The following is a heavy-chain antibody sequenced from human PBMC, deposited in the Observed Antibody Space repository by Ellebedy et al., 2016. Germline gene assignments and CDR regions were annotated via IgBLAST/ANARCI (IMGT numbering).Heavy chain of an antibody. CDR1: GFAFRDCA. Sequence: GGSLRLXCAASGFAFRDCAMQWVRQPPGKGLAWVANIKQDGSETYYVDSVKGQFTISRDNAKNSLYLQMNSLRAEDTAVYYCARDSRSLPYWGQGTLVTVSS. CDR2: IKQDGSET. CDR3: ARDSRSLPY. V-gene: IGHV3-7*01. J-gene: IGHJ4*02. D-gene: IGHD6-13*01.